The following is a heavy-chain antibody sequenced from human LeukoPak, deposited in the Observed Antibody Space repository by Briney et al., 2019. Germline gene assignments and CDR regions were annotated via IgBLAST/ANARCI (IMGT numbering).Heavy chain of an antibody. CDR3: AKVSSVWFGEFDY. D-gene: IGHD3-10*01. CDR2: ISGSSRST. Sequence: GGSLRLSCAASGFSFHNNGMSWVRQAPGKGLEWVSAISGSSRSTYHAESVKGRFTISRDNSKNTLYLQMNSLRAEDTAVYYCAKVSSVWFGEFDYWGQGTLVTVSS. J-gene: IGHJ4*02. CDR1: GFSFHNNG. V-gene: IGHV3-23*01.